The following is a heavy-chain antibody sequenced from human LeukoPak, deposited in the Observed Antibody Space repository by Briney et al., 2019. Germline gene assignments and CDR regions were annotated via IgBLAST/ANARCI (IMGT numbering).Heavy chain of an antibody. D-gene: IGHD2-15*01. V-gene: IGHV1-69*05. Sequence: SVKVSCKASGGTFSSYAISWVRQAPGQGLEWMGRIIPIFGTANYAQKFQGRVTITTDESTSTAYMELSSLRSEDTAVYYCAKDECSGGSCYSFDYWGQGTLVTVSS. J-gene: IGHJ4*02. CDR3: AKDECSGGSCYSFDY. CDR2: IIPIFGTA. CDR1: GGTFSSYA.